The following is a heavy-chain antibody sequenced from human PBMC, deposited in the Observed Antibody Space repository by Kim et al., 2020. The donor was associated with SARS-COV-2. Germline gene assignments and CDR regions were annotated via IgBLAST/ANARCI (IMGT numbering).Heavy chain of an antibody. Sequence: GGSLRLSCAASGFTFGDYAMHWVRQAPGKGLEWVSGISWNSGAIGYADSVKGRFTISRDNAKNSLYLQMNSLRAEDTALYYCAKNPSSGWQYYFDYWGQGILVTVSS. J-gene: IGHJ4*02. D-gene: IGHD6-19*01. CDR3: AKNPSSGWQYYFDY. V-gene: IGHV3-9*01. CDR2: ISWNSGAI. CDR1: GFTFGDYA.